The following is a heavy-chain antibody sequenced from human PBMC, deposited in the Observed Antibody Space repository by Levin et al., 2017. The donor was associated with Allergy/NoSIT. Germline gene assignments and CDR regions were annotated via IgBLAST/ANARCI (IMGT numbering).Heavy chain of an antibody. V-gene: IGHV3-23*01. J-gene: IGHJ3*02. CDR3: AKARTWNWGIDAFDI. CDR2: ISGSGGST. D-gene: IGHD1-7*01. Sequence: GGSLRLSCAASGFTFSNYAMSWVRQAPGKGLEWVSAISGSGGSTYYADSVKGRFTISRDNSKNTLYLQMNSLRAEDTSVYYCAKARTWNWGIDAFDIWGQGTMVTVSS. CDR1: GFTFSNYA.